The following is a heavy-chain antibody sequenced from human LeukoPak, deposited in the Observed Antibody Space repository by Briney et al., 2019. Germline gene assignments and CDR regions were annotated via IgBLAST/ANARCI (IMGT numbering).Heavy chain of an antibody. CDR2: INIGGSST. V-gene: IGHV3-74*01. CDR3: ARDQLSGTAMANDAFDI. Sequence: PGGSLRLSCAASGFTFSSYWMPWVRQAPGKGLVWVSRINIGGSSTSYADSVKGRFTISRDNAKNTLYLQMNSLRAEDTAVYYCARDQLSGTAMANDAFDIWGQGTMVTVSS. D-gene: IGHD5-18*01. CDR1: GFTFSSYW. J-gene: IGHJ3*02.